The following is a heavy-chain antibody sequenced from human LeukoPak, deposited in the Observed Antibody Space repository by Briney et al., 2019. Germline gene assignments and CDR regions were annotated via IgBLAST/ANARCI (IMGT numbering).Heavy chain of an antibody. J-gene: IGHJ6*02. D-gene: IGHD3-10*01. CDR3: AKGFGSGNYYYGMDV. CDR2: ISYDGSNK. CDR1: GFTFSAYG. V-gene: IGHV3-30*18. Sequence: GGSLRLSCAASGFTFSAYGMHWVRQAPGRGLEWVAVISYDGSNKYYAGSVKGRFTISRENSKNTLYLQMNSLRAEDTAVFYCAKGFGSGNYYYGMDVWGQGTTVTVSS.